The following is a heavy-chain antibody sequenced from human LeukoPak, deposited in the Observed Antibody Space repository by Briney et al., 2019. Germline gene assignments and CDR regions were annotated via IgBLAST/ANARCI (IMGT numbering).Heavy chain of an antibody. Sequence: SVKVSCKASGGTFSSYAISWVRQAPGQGLEWMGGIIPIFGTANYAQKFQGRVTITADESTSTAYMELSSLRSEDTAVYYCASGPSLQTTLYYYYGMDVWGQGTTVTVSS. CDR3: ASGPSLQTTLYYYYGMDV. CDR2: IIPIFGTA. CDR1: GGTFSSYA. J-gene: IGHJ6*02. V-gene: IGHV1-69*01. D-gene: IGHD1-14*01.